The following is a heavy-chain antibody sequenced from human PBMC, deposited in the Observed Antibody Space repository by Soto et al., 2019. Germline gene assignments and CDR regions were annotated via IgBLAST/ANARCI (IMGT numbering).Heavy chain of an antibody. V-gene: IGHV4-34*01. Sequence: PSETLSLTCAVYGGSFSGYYWSWIRQPPGKGLEWIGEIHYSGSTNYNPSLRSRVTISVDTPKNQFSLKVSSMTAADTAIYYCARGGVAARKGRWFDPWGQGTLVTVSS. CDR1: GGSFSGYY. CDR3: ARGGVAARKGRWFDP. J-gene: IGHJ5*02. D-gene: IGHD6-25*01. CDR2: IHYSGST.